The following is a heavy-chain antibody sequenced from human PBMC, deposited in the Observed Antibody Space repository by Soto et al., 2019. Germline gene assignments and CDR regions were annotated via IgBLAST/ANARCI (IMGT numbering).Heavy chain of an antibody. J-gene: IGHJ6*02. CDR1: GPSFNMYW. CDR2: INSDGSHT. Sequence: EVQLVESGGGLVQPGGSLRLSCAASGPSFNMYWMHWVRQVPGKGLVWLARINSDGSHTIYVDSVKGRFTISRDNAKDTVFLQMDSLRDEDTGVYYCAGGMAGLDVWGQGTTVTVSS. CDR3: AGGMAGLDV. V-gene: IGHV3-74*01.